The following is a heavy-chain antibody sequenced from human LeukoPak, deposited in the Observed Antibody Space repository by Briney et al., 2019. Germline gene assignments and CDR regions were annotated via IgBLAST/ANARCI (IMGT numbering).Heavy chain of an antibody. Sequence: PGGSLRLSCAASGFTFSDYYMSWIRQAPGKGMEWVSYISSSGSTTYYADSVKGRFTISRDNSKSTLYLQMNSLRAEDTAVYYCAEIPHTYYDSPWGQGTLVTVSS. D-gene: IGHD3-3*01. J-gene: IGHJ5*02. CDR1: GFTFSDYY. CDR3: AEIPHTYYDSP. CDR2: ISSSGSTT. V-gene: IGHV3-11*01.